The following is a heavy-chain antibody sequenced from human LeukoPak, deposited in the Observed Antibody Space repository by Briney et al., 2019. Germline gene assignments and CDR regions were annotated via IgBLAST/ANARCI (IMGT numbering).Heavy chain of an antibody. CDR1: GGSISGYY. CDR3: ARLDSSGYAYFDS. D-gene: IGHD3-22*01. Sequence: PSETLSLTCTVSGGSISGYYWIWIRQPPGQGLEYIAYIHYSGSTDYNPSLKSRVIISLDMSKNQFSLKLSSVTAADTAVYYCARLDSSGYAYFDSWGQGTPVTVSS. V-gene: IGHV4-59*08. CDR2: IHYSGST. J-gene: IGHJ4*02.